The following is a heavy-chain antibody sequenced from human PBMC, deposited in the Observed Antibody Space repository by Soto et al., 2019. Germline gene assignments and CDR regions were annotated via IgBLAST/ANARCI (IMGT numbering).Heavy chain of an antibody. CDR1: GFTFSDYY. CDR3: ERGYYGGSNIDY. D-gene: IGHD4-17*01. CDR2: ISSSSSYT. V-gene: IGHV3-11*06. Sequence: QVQLVESGGGLVKPGGSLRLSCAASGFTFSDYYMRWIRQAPGKGLEWVSYISSSSSYTNYADAVKGRFTISRDNAKNSLYLQMNSLRAEDTAVYYCERGYYGGSNIDYWGQGTLVTVSS. J-gene: IGHJ4*02.